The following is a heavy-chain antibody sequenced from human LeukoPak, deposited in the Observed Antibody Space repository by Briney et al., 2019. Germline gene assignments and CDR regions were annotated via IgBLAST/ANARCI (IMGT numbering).Heavy chain of an antibody. CDR2: INHSGST. J-gene: IGHJ4*02. D-gene: IGHD6-13*01. CDR3: ARVHRGYSSSWPRFDY. CDR1: GGSFSGYH. V-gene: IGHV4-34*01. Sequence: SETLSLTCAVYGGSFSGYHWSWIRQPPGKGLEWIGEINHSGSTNYNPSLKSRVTISVDTSKIQFSLKLSSVTAADTAVYYCARVHRGYSSSWPRFDYWGQGTLVTVSS.